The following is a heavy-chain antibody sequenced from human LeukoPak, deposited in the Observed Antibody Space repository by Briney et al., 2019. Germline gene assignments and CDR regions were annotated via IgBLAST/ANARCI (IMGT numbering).Heavy chain of an antibody. CDR2: ST. V-gene: IGHV3-23*01. D-gene: IGHD3-10*01. J-gene: IGHJ4*02. CDR1: GFTFSTYA. CDR3: AKFFLPYLAGGTGSR. Sequence: PGGSLRLSCAASGFTFSTYAMSWVRQAPGMRLEWVSSSTHYADSVEGRFTISRDNSKNTQYLQMNSLRAEDTALYYCAKFFLPYLAGGTGSRWGQGTLVTVSS.